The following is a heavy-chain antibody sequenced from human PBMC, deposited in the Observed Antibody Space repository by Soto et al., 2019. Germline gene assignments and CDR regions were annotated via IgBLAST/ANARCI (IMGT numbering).Heavy chain of an antibody. CDR3: AKDGLGGRPFDY. J-gene: IGHJ4*02. CDR1: GFTFSTYA. CDR2: ISGSGGST. Sequence: EVQLLESGGGLVQPGGSLRLPCAASGFTFSTYAMTWVRQPPGKGLEWVAAISGSGGSTYYADSVKGRFTISRDNSKNTLYLQMNSLRAEDTAVYYCAKDGLGGRPFDYWGQGTLVTVSS. V-gene: IGHV3-23*01. D-gene: IGHD5-12*01.